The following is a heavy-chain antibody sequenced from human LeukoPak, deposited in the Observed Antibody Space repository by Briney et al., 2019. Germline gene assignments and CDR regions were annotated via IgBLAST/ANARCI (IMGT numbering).Heavy chain of an antibody. D-gene: IGHD2-2*01. J-gene: IGHJ4*02. CDR1: GYSFTSYW. CDR2: IYPGNSDT. V-gene: IGHV5-51*01. CDR3: ARMETDIVVVPAAMPGDY. Sequence: GESLKISCKGSGYSFTSYWIGWVRQMPGKGLEWVGIIYPGNSDTRYSPSLQGQVTISADKSISTAYLQWSSLKASDTAMYYCARMETDIVVVPAAMPGDYWGQGTLVTVSS.